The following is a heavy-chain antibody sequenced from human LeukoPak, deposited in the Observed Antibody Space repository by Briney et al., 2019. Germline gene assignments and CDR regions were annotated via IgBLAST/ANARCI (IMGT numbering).Heavy chain of an antibody. CDR3: ATAKVFCSGGSCRNYYFDY. Sequence: ASVKVSCKVSGYTLTELSMHWVRQAPGKGLEWMRGFDPEDGETIYAQKFQGRVTMTEDTSTDTAYMELSSLRSEDTAVYYCATAKVFCSGGSCRNYYFDYWGQGTLVTVSS. CDR1: GYTLTELS. CDR2: FDPEDGET. D-gene: IGHD2-15*01. V-gene: IGHV1-24*01. J-gene: IGHJ4*02.